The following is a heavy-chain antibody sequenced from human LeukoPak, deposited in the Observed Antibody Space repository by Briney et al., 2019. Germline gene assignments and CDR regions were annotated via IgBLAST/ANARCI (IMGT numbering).Heavy chain of an antibody. CDR2: ISSSGDST. Sequence: GGSLRLSGSASGFPFSSYAMHWVRHAPGKGLEYVSAISSSGDSTYYADSVKGRFTISRDNSKNTLYLQMSSLRPEDAAVYYCVKDGMAVAGTAPLDYWGLGILVTVSS. D-gene: IGHD6-19*01. CDR3: VKDGMAVAGTAPLDY. CDR1: GFPFSSYA. J-gene: IGHJ4*02. V-gene: IGHV3-64D*09.